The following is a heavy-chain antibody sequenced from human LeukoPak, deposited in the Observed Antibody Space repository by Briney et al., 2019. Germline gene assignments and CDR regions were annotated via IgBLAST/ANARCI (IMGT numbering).Heavy chain of an antibody. V-gene: IGHV3-30*02. D-gene: IGHD1-26*01. CDR3: ARDLYVGATAFDY. CDR2: IRNDGSDK. J-gene: IGHJ4*02. CDR1: GFTFNLYG. Sequence: PGGSLRLSCAASGFTFNLYGIHWVRQAPGKGLEWVAFIRNDGSDKYYVDSVKGRFTISRDNAKNSLYLQMNSLRAEDTAVYYCARDLYVGATAFDYWGQGTLVTVSS.